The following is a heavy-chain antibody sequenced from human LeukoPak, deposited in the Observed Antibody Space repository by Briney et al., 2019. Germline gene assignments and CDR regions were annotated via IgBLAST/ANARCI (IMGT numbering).Heavy chain of an antibody. J-gene: IGHJ4*02. CDR3: AKDQYTSSWAHFDY. V-gene: IGHV3-9*01. D-gene: IGHD6-13*01. Sequence: GGSLRLSCAASGFTFDDYAMHWVRQAPGKGLEWVSGISWNSGSIGYADSVKGRFTISRDNAKNSLYLQMNSLRAEDTALYYRAKDQYTSSWAHFDYWGQGTLVTVSS. CDR1: GFTFDDYA. CDR2: ISWNSGSI.